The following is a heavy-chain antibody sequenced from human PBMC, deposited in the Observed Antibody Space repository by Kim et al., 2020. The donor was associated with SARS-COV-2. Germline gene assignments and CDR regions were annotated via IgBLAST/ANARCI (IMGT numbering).Heavy chain of an antibody. CDR3: AKDRHSISWYKVDYYYG. J-gene: IGHJ6*01. V-gene: IGHV3-30*18. CDR2: ISYDGSNK. Sequence: GGSLRLSCAASGFTFSSYGMHWVRQAPGKGLEWVAVISYDGSNKYYADSVKGRFTISRDNSKNTLYLQMNSLRAEDTAVYYCAKDRHSISWYKVDYYYG. CDR1: GFTFSSYG. D-gene: IGHD6-13*01.